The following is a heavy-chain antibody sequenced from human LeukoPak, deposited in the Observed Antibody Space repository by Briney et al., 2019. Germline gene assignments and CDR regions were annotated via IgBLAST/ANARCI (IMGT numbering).Heavy chain of an antibody. Sequence: PSETLSLTCTVSGGSISSYYWSWIRQPAGKGLEWIGRNYTSGSTNYNPSLKSRVTMSVDTSKNQFSLKLSSVTAADTAVYYCARTSGWQFYYYYGMDVWGQGTTVTVSS. CDR2: NYTSGST. J-gene: IGHJ6*02. D-gene: IGHD6-19*01. V-gene: IGHV4-4*07. CDR3: ARTSGWQFYYYYGMDV. CDR1: GGSISSYY.